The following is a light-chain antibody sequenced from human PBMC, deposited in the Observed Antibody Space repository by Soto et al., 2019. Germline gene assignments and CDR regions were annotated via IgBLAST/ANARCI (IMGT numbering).Light chain of an antibody. Sequence: EIVMTQSPATLSVSPGEGATLSCRASQTVSSNLAWYQQRPGQAPRLLIYGASTRATGIPARFIGSGAGTEVNRPISSLQAEDFAVYYCQQSHNWPLSFGRGTKVEIK. CDR2: GAS. CDR1: QTVSSN. J-gene: IGKJ4*01. V-gene: IGKV3-15*01. CDR3: QQSHNWPLS.